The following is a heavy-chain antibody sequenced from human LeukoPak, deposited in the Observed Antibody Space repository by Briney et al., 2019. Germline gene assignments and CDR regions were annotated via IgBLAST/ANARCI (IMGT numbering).Heavy chain of an antibody. V-gene: IGHV3-48*01. J-gene: IGHJ4*02. Sequence: PGGSLRLSCEGSGFTFSAYNMNWVRQAPGKGLESISYISSSSATIFYADSVKGRFTISRDNDKNSLYLQMNSLRPENTAVYYCAREGYYGSAALYSWGQGTLVAVSS. CDR3: AREGYYGSAALYS. D-gene: IGHD3-10*01. CDR2: ISSSSATI. CDR1: GFTFSAYN.